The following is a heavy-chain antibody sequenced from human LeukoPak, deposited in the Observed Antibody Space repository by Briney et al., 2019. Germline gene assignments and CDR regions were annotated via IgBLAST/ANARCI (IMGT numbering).Heavy chain of an antibody. CDR2: IYPGESDT. J-gene: IGHJ4*02. CDR1: GYIFTTYW. D-gene: IGHD1-26*01. Sequence: SLQISCNASGYIFTTYWLGLVRQVPGKGLEWMGIIYPGESDTIYTPSFQGQVPISADKAISTAHLQRSSLKASDTAMYYCARRAGGGGSHDYWGQGTLVTVSS. V-gene: IGHV5-51*01. CDR3: ARRAGGGGSHDY.